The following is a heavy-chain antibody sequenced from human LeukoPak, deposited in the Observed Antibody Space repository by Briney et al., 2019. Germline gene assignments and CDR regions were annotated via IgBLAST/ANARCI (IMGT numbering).Heavy chain of an antibody. CDR1: GFTFSSYS. D-gene: IGHD3-22*01. CDR3: ARGSTYYDSSGQVPFDY. Sequence: GGSLRLSCVASGFTFSSYSMNWVRQVPGKGLEWGSYISGSSSTIYYADSVKGRFTISRDNGKSTLYLQMNSLRAEDTAVYHCARGSTYYDSSGQVPFDYWGQGTLVTVSS. J-gene: IGHJ4*02. CDR2: ISGSSSTI. V-gene: IGHV3-48*01.